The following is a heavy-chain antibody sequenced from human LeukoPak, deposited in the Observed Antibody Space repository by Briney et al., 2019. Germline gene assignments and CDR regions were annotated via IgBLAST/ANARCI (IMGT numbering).Heavy chain of an antibody. CDR1: GGSTSGYY. V-gene: IGHV4-59*08. CDR2: IHYSGST. J-gene: IGHJ4*02. D-gene: IGHD6-6*01. CDR3: SRMYSSSSYFDS. Sequence: SETLSLTCTVSGGSTSGYYWNWIRQPPGKGLEWIGYIHYSGSTKYNPSLKSRVTISVDTSKNHSSLKLTSVTAADTAVYYCSRMYSSSSYFDSWGQGTLVTVSS.